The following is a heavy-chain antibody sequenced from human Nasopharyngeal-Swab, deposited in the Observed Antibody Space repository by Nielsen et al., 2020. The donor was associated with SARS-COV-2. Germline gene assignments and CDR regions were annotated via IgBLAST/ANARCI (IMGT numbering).Heavy chain of an antibody. D-gene: IGHD4-17*01. J-gene: IGHJ4*02. Sequence: GGSLRLSCAASGFTFSSYGMHWVRQAPGKGLEWVAVISYDGSNKYYADSVKGRFTISRDNSKNTLYLQMNSLRAEDTAVYYCARLPYFYGDPLGVDYWGQGTLVTVSS. CDR1: GFTFSSYG. CDR3: ARLPYFYGDPLGVDY. CDR2: ISYDGSNK. V-gene: IGHV3-30*03.